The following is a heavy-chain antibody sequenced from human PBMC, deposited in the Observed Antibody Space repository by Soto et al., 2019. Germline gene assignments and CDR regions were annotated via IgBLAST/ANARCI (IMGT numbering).Heavy chain of an antibody. J-gene: IGHJ4*02. CDR2: IYHSGST. V-gene: IGHV4-4*02. CDR3: ASGRFDELEGYCSSTSCDIYCDY. D-gene: IGHD2-2*01. Sequence: GSLRLSFAASGFTFTRYSMNWVRQPPGKGLEWIGGIYHSGSTNYNPSLKSRVTISVDKSKNQFSLKLSSVTAADTAVYYCASGRFDELEGYCSSTSCDIYCDYWGQGTLVTVS. CDR1: GFTFTRYSM.